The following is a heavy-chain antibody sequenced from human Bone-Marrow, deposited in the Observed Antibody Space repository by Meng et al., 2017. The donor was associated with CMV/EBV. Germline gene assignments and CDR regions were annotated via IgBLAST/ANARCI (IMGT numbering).Heavy chain of an antibody. CDR1: GYAFIGYY. Sequence: SGYAFIGYYMHWVRQAPGPGFEWMGRINPNRGDTNYAQKFKGRVAMTRDTSLSTAYMELDRLKSDDASVYFCTRGATLYTTSSFDFWGQGTLVTVSS. J-gene: IGHJ4*02. D-gene: IGHD1-26*01. CDR2: INPNRGDT. CDR3: TRGATLYTTSSFDF. V-gene: IGHV1-2*06.